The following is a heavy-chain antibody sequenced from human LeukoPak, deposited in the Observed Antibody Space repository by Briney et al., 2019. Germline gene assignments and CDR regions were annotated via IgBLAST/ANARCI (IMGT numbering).Heavy chain of an antibody. V-gene: IGHV3-48*03. J-gene: IGHJ5*02. CDR1: GFTFSSYE. D-gene: IGHD2-15*01. Sequence: GGSLRLSCAASGFTFSSYEMNWVRQAPGKGLEWVSYISSSGSTIYYADSVKGRFTISRDNAKNSLYLQMNSLRAEDTAVYYCARGGGRPYCSGGSCYSWFDPWGQGTLVTVFS. CDR3: ARGGGRPYCSGGSCYSWFDP. CDR2: ISSSGSTI.